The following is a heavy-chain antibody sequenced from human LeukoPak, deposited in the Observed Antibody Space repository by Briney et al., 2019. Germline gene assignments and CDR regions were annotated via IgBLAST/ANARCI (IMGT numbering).Heavy chain of an antibody. V-gene: IGHV1-18*01. CDR2: VTGFNGKT. CDR1: GYTFTDYG. CDR3: ARVGSSGEFDF. Sequence: RASVKVSCKTSGYTFTDYGLTWVRQAPGQGLEWLGWVTGFNGKTTYARRVEDRLILTTNTSTNTGTLDLRGLRADDTAVYYCARVGSSGEFDFWGQGTLVTVSS. J-gene: IGHJ4*02. D-gene: IGHD3-10*01.